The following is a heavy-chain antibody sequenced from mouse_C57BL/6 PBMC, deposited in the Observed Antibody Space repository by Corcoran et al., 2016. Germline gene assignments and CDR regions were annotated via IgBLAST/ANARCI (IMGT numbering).Heavy chain of an antibody. Sequence: QVQLQQSGAELARPGASVKLSCKASSYTFTSYGISGVKKRTGQGLEWIGEIYPRSGNTYYNEKFKGKATLTADKSSSTAYMELSSLTSEYSAVYFCSRLEGNYPDYWGQGTTLTVSS. CDR1: SYTFTSYG. CDR2: IYPRSGNT. J-gene: IGHJ2*01. V-gene: IGHV1-81*01. CDR3: SRLEGNYPDY.